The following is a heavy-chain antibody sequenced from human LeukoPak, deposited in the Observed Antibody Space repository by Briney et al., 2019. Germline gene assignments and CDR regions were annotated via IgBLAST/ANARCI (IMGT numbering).Heavy chain of an antibody. CDR1: GGSISGYY. CDR2: IYYSGST. V-gene: IGHV4-59*12. J-gene: IGHJ4*02. D-gene: IGHD6-19*01. Sequence: KSSETLSLTCTVSGGSISGYYWSWIRQPPGKGLDWIGYIYYSGSTNYNPSLKSRVTISVDKSKNQFSLKLSSVTAADTAVYYCARMGASSGWYYLDYWGQGTLVTVSS. CDR3: ARMGASSGWYYLDY.